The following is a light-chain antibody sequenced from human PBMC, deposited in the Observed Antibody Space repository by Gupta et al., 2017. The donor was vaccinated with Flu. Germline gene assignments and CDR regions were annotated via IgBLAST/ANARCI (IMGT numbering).Light chain of an antibody. CDR1: QSISTW. Sequence: DVQMTQSPSTLSASVGDRVTMTCRASQSISTWLAWYQQKPGKAPRLLIYKASTLESGVPSRFRGSGSGTEFTLTISGLQPDDFATYYCQRDNGHSRAFGPGTKLEIK. CDR3: QRDNGHSRA. J-gene: IGKJ1*01. CDR2: KAS. V-gene: IGKV1-5*03.